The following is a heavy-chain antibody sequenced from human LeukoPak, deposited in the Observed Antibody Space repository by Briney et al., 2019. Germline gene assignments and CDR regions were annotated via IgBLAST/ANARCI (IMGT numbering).Heavy chain of an antibody. CDR3: QVGCGGSCYSRDAFDI. V-gene: IGHV1-8*01. CDR1: GYTFTSYD. J-gene: IGHJ3*02. Sequence: ASVKVSCKASGYTFTSYDINWVRQATGQGLEWMGWMNPNSGTTGYAQKFQGRVTMTRNTSISTAYMELSSLRSEDTAVYYCQVGCGGSCYSRDAFDIWGQGTMVTVSS. D-gene: IGHD2-15*01. CDR2: MNPNSGTT.